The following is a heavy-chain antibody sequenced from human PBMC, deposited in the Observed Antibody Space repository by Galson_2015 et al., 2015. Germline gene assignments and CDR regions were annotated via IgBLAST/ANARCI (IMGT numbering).Heavy chain of an antibody. V-gene: IGHV3-7*03. CDR2: IKQDGSEK. Sequence: SLRLSCAASGFTFSSYWMSWVRQAPGKGLEWVANIKQDGSEKYYVDSVKGRFTISRDNAKNSLYLQMNSLRAEDTAVYYCAREPINDYVWGSYRSNWFDPWGQGTLVTVSS. CDR1: GFTFSSYW. D-gene: IGHD3-16*02. CDR3: AREPINDYVWGSYRSNWFDP. J-gene: IGHJ5*02.